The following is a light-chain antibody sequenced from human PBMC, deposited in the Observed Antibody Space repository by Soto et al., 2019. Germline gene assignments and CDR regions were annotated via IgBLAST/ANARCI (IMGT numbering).Light chain of an antibody. CDR2: DAS. V-gene: IGKV3-15*01. CDR1: QGVSSR. Sequence: EIAMTQSPATLSVSPGERATLSCRASQGVSSRLAWYQQKPGQAPRLLIYDASTRATGIPARFSGSGSGTDFTLTINSLQSEDSAVYYCQQHNQWPITFGQGTRLEIK. CDR3: QQHNQWPIT. J-gene: IGKJ5*01.